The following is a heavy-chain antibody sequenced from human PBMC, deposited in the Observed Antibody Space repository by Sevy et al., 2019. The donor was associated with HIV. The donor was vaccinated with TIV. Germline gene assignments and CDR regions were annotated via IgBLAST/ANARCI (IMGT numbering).Heavy chain of an antibody. V-gene: IGHV3-21*04. CDR3: ARDFTILGVVSGIDY. CDR1: GFTFRTYS. Sequence: GGYLRLSCAASGFTFRTYSMNWVRQAPGKGLEWLSSISDDSRYIYYSDSVKGRFTISRANAKNLLYLQMNNLRVEDTAIYYCARDFTILGVVSGIDYWGQGNLVTVSS. D-gene: IGHD3-3*01. CDR2: ISDDSRYI. J-gene: IGHJ4*02.